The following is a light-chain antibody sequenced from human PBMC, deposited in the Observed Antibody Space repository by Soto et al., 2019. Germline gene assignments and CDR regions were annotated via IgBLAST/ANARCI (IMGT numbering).Light chain of an antibody. CDR3: QQYVRYPLP. J-gene: IGKJ4*01. CDR2: TAS. CDR1: QGISRH. V-gene: IGKV1-8*01. Sequence: AIRMTQSPSSFSASTGDRVTITCRSSQGISRHLAWYQVKPGKAPRLLIYTASYLESGVPSRFSGSGSGTGFTLTISSLQSEDCAVYYCQQYVRYPLPFGGGTKVESK.